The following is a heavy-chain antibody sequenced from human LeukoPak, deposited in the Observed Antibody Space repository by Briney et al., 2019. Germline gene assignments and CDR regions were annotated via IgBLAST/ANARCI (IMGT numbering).Heavy chain of an antibody. Sequence: SVKVSCKASGGTFSSYAISWVRQAPGQGLEWMGGIIPIFGTANYAQKFQGRVTITADESTSTAYMELSSLRSEDTAVYYCARSPIADCGGDCYSDYWGQGTLVTVSS. D-gene: IGHD2-21*02. V-gene: IGHV1-69*13. CDR2: IIPIFGTA. J-gene: IGHJ4*02. CDR3: ARSPIADCGGDCYSDY. CDR1: GGTFSSYA.